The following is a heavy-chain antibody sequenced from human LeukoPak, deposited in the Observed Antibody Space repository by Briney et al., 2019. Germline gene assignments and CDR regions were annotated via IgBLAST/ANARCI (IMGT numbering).Heavy chain of an antibody. D-gene: IGHD1-14*01. CDR3: TSSSTGS. J-gene: IGHJ4*02. Sequence: GGSLRLSCAASGFTFSNAWMSWVRQAPGKGLEWVGRIKSKTDGGTTDYAAPVKGRFTVLRDDSKNTLYLQMNSLKIDDTGVYYCTSSSTGSWGQGTLVTVSS. V-gene: IGHV3-15*01. CDR1: GFTFSNAW. CDR2: IKSKTDGGTT.